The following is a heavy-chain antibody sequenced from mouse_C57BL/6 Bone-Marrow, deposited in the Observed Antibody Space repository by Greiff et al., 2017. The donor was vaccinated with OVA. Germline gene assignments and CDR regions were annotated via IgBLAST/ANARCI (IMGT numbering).Heavy chain of an antibody. V-gene: IGHV1-72*01. CDR3: ARGTAATGYWYFGF. Sequence: QVHLQQPGAELVKPGASVKLSCKASGFTFTSYCMHWVKQRPGRGLEWIGRIDPNSGGTKYNEKCKSKATLTVDKPSSTAYMQLIRLTSVDSAVFYFARGTAATGYWYFGFWGTGTTVTVSS. D-gene: IGHD3-3*01. J-gene: IGHJ1*03. CDR2: IDPNSGGT. CDR1: GFTFTSYC.